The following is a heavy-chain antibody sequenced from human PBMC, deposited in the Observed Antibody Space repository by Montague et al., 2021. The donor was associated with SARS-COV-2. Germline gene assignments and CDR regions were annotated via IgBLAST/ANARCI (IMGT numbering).Heavy chain of an antibody. CDR2: IYYSGST. Sequence: TLSLTCTVSGGSISSYYWSWIRQPPGKGLEWIGYIYYSGSTNYNPSLKSRVTISVDTSKNQFSLKLSSATAADTAVYYCAGTYYDFWSGFIHYYYMDVWGKGTTVTVSS. V-gene: IGHV4-59*01. D-gene: IGHD3-3*01. CDR1: GGSISSYY. CDR3: AGTYYDFWSGFIHYYYMDV. J-gene: IGHJ6*03.